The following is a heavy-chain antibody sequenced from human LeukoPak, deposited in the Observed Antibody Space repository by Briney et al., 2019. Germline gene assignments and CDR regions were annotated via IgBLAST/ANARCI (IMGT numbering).Heavy chain of an antibody. V-gene: IGHV3-23*01. CDR1: GFTFSGYA. J-gene: IGHJ4*02. CDR2: ISGSGGST. CDR3: ASHFDYDSSGYYKD. D-gene: IGHD3-22*01. Sequence: GGSLRLSCAASGFTFSGYAMSWVRQAPGKGLEWVSAISGSGGSTWYADSVKGRFTISRDNAKNSLYLQMNSLRAEDTAVYYCASHFDYDSSGYYKDWGQGTLVTVSS.